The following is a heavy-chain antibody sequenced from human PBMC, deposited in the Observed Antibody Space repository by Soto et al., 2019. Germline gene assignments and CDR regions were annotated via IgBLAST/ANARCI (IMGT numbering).Heavy chain of an antibody. J-gene: IGHJ5*02. D-gene: IGHD6-13*01. CDR1: GGTLTTYN. CDR2: IIPVLDIA. CDR3: ARRIAAPDAGGNWFDP. Sequence: QLMQSGAEVKKPGSSLKVSCKASGGTLTTYNINWVRQAPGQGLEWMGRIIPVLDIANYAQKFQGRVTVTADKSTSTAYLELSSLTSADTAVYYCARRIAAPDAGGNWFDPWGQGTLVTVSS. V-gene: IGHV1-69*02.